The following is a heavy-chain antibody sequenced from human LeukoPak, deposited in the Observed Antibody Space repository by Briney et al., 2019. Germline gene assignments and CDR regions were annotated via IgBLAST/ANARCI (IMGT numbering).Heavy chain of an antibody. V-gene: IGHV3-30-3*01. Sequence: PGRSLRLSCAAAGFTFSSYAMHWVRQAPGKGLEGVAVISYDGSNKYYADSVKGRFTISRDNSNNPLYLQMNRLRAEETAVYYCARPGAVYSRSWYFDYWGQGTLVTVSS. CDR1: GFTFSSYA. J-gene: IGHJ4*02. CDR2: ISYDGSNK. CDR3: ARPGAVYSRSWYFDY. D-gene: IGHD6-13*01.